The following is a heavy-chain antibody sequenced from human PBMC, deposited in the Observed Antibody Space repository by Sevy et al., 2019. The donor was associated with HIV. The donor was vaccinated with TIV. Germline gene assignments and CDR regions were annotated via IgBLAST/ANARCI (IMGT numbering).Heavy chain of an antibody. CDR2: IKSKNDGGTA. CDR3: STDRSWFDP. Sequence: GGYLRLSCAASGLTFTSAWMSWVRQAPEKGLEWVGRIKSKNDGGTADYAAPVKGRFTILRDDSQNTIYLQMNSLESEDTGVYYCSTDRSWFDPWGHGTLVTVSS. J-gene: IGHJ5*02. V-gene: IGHV3-15*01. CDR1: GLTFTSAW.